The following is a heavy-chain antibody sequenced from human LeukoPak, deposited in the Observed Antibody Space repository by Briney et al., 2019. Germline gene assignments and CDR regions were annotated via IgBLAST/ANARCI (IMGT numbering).Heavy chain of an antibody. Sequence: SETLSLTCAVYGVSFSGYYWSWIRQPPGKGLEWVGEINHSGSTNYNPSLKSRVTISVDTSKNQFSLKLSSVTAADTAVYYCARVGMGAVAGYAWRGYYYGMDVWGQGTTVTVSS. V-gene: IGHV4-34*01. D-gene: IGHD6-19*01. CDR2: INHSGST. CDR3: ARVGMGAVAGYAWRGYYYGMDV. J-gene: IGHJ6*02. CDR1: GVSFSGYY.